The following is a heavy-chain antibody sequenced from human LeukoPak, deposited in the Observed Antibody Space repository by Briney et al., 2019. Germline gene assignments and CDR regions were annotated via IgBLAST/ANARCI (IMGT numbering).Heavy chain of an antibody. D-gene: IGHD4-17*01. CDR2: INPNSGGT. Sequence: ASVKVSCKASGYTFTGYYMHCVRQAPGQGLEWRGGINPNSGGTNYAQKRQGRVTMTTDTSTSTAYMELRSLRSDDTAVYYCARSTVTPGFDYWGQGTLVTVSS. CDR1: GYTFTGYY. V-gene: IGHV1-2*02. CDR3: ARSTVTPGFDY. J-gene: IGHJ4*02.